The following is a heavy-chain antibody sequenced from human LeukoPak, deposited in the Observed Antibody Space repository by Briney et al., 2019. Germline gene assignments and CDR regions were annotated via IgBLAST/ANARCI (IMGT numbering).Heavy chain of an antibody. CDR3: ARDPNYGDYVAFDI. CDR2: INTNTGNP. V-gene: IGHV7-4-1*02. CDR1: GYTFTTYD. D-gene: IGHD4-17*01. J-gene: IGHJ3*02. Sequence: ASVKVSCKASGYTFTTYDINWVRQAPGQGLEWMGWINTNTGNPAYAQGFTGRFVFSLDTSVSTAYLQITSLKAEDTAIYYCARDPNYGDYVAFDIWGQGTMVTVSS.